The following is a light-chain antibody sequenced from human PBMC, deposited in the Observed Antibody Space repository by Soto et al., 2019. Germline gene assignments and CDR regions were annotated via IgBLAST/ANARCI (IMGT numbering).Light chain of an antibody. CDR1: QSIRRW. J-gene: IGKJ1*01. Sequence: DIQMTQSPSMLSASVGDRVTIACRASQSIRRWLAWYQQKPGKAPKLLIFDASTLESGVPSRFSGRGSETEFTLTISSLQPDDFATYYCQQRSNWPPTFGQGTKVDIK. V-gene: IGKV1-5*01. CDR2: DAS. CDR3: QQRSNWPPT.